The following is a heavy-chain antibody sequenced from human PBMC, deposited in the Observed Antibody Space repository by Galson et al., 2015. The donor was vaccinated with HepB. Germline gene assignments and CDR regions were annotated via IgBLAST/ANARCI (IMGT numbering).Heavy chain of an antibody. CDR3: ARGLELPLGNRYYSFGMDG. Sequence: SLRLSCAASGFTFSDYYMSWIRQAPGKGLEWLSYISSGGGTVYYVDSVEGRFTVSRDNAKNSLFLQMNSLRAEDTAVYYCARGLELPLGNRYYSFGMDGWGQGTTVTVSS. D-gene: IGHD1-7*01. J-gene: IGHJ6*02. CDR1: GFTFSDYY. CDR2: ISSGGGTV. V-gene: IGHV3-11*01.